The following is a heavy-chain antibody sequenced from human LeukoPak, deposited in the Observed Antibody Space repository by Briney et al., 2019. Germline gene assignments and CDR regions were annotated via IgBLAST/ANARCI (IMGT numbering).Heavy chain of an antibody. CDR1: GGSFSGYY. D-gene: IGHD3-10*01. J-gene: IGHJ6*03. V-gene: IGHV4-34*01. CDR2: INHSGSS. Sequence: PSETLSLTCAVYGGSFSGYYWSWIRQPPGKGLEWIGEINHSGSSNYNPSLKSRVTISVDTSKNQFSLKLSSVTAADKAVYYCAIGGGDYYMDVWGKGTTVTVSS. CDR3: AIGGGDYYMDV.